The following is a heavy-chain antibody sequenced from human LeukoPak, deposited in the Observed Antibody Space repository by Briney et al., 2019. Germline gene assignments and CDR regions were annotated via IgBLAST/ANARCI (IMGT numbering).Heavy chain of an antibody. Sequence: GGSLRLSCAASGFTLNSYAMSWVRQAPGKGLEWVSAMSSSDDGRYYAASVRGRFTISRDTSRSTLYLQMNSLRAEDAAVYYCAKAPVTSCRGAFCYPFDYWGQGTLVTVSS. D-gene: IGHD2-15*01. CDR2: MSSSDDGR. J-gene: IGHJ4*02. CDR3: AKAPVTSCRGAFCYPFDY. V-gene: IGHV3-23*01. CDR1: GFTLNSYA.